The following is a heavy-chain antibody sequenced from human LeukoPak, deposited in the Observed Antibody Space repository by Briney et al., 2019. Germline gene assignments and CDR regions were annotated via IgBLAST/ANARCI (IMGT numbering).Heavy chain of an antibody. Sequence: ASVKVSCKASGYTFTSYYMHWVRQAPGQGLEWMGIINPGGGSTSYAQKFQGRVTMTRDTSTSTVYMELSSLRSGDTAVYYCARSRSSSWYDSSFDYWGQGTLVTVSS. CDR1: GYTFTSYY. D-gene: IGHD6-13*01. V-gene: IGHV1-46*01. CDR2: INPGGGST. CDR3: ARSRSSSWYDSSFDY. J-gene: IGHJ4*02.